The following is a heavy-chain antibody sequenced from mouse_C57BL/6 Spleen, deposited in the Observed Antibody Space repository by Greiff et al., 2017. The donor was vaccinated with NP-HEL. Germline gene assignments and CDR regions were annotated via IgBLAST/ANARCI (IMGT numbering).Heavy chain of an antibody. D-gene: IGHD1-1*01. CDR1: GFTFSDYG. V-gene: IGHV5-17*01. Sequence: EVMLVESGGGLVKPGGSLKLSCAASGFTFSDYGMHWVRQAPEKGLEWVAYISSGSSTIYYADTVKGRFTISRDNAKNTLFLQMTSLRSEDTAMYYCARTYGSPLFAYWGQGTLVTVSA. CDR2: ISSGSSTI. CDR3: ARTYGSPLFAY. J-gene: IGHJ3*01.